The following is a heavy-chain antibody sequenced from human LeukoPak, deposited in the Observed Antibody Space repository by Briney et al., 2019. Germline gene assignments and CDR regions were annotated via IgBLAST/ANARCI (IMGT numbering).Heavy chain of an antibody. Sequence: GGSLRLSCAASGFTFSTYSMNWVRQAPGKGLEWVSSISSSSSHIYYADSVKGRFTISRDNAKNSLYLQMNSLRAEDTAVYYCARYIVADRGGNRPKNAFDIWGQGTMVTVSS. J-gene: IGHJ3*02. V-gene: IGHV3-21*06. CDR2: ISSSSSHI. D-gene: IGHD6-13*01. CDR1: GFTFSTYS. CDR3: ARYIVADRGGNRPKNAFDI.